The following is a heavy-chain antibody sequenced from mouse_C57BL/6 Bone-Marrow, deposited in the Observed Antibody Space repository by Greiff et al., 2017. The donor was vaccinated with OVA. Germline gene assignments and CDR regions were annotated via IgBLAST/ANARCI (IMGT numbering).Heavy chain of an antibody. CDR1: GFNIKDDY. CDR2: IDPENGDT. CDR3: TTFSYYYGSPYWYFDV. Sequence: EVQLQQSGAELVRPGASVKLSCTASGFNIKDDYMHWVKQRPEQGLEWIGWIDPENGDTEYASKFQGKATITADTSSNTAYLQLSSLTSEDTAVYYCTTFSYYYGSPYWYFDVWGTGTTVTVSS. D-gene: IGHD1-1*01. J-gene: IGHJ1*03. V-gene: IGHV14-4*01.